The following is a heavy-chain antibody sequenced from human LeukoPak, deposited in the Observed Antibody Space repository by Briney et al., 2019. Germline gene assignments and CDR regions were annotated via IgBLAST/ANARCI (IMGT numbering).Heavy chain of an antibody. CDR1: RYTFTGYY. J-gene: IGHJ3*02. D-gene: IGHD1-26*01. V-gene: IGHV1-2*04. Sequence: ASVKVSCKASRYTFTGYYMHWVRQAPGQGLELMGWINPNSGGTNYAQKFQGWVTMTRDTSISTAYMELSRLRSDDTAVYYCARDLSVGAFDIWGQGTMVTVSS. CDR2: INPNSGGT. CDR3: ARDLSVGAFDI.